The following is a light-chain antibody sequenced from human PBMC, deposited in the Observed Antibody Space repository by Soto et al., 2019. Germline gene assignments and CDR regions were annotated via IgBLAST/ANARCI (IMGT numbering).Light chain of an antibody. CDR2: SDT. Sequence: QSVLTQPPSLSATPGQRVTISCSGGGSNVGSNGVEWFQQLPGAAPQLLIYSDTERPSGVPDRFSGSRAGTSASLATSGLQSEDEADYYCAARDGRLNGHVFGTGTKVTVL. V-gene: IGLV1-44*01. CDR1: GSNVGSNG. J-gene: IGLJ1*01. CDR3: AARDGRLNGHV.